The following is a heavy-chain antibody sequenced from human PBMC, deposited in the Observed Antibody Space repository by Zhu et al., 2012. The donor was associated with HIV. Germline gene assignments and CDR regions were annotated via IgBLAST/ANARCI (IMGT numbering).Heavy chain of an antibody. CDR1: GGSFSGYN. J-gene: IGHJ4*02. V-gene: IGHV4-34*01. CDR3: AEFGDSVDY. Sequence: QVQLQQWGAGLLKPSETLSLTCAVYGGSFSGYNWMWIRQPPGKGLEWIGEIDHYGRTKYRPSLERRVTISVDTSKSQFSLKMTAVTAADTAVYYCAEFGDSVDYWGPGTLVTVSS. CDR2: IDHYGRT. D-gene: IGHD3-10*01.